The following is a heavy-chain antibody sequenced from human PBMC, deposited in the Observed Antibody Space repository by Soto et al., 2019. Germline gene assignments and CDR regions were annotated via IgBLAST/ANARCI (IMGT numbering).Heavy chain of an antibody. CDR1: GYTFTSYY. V-gene: IGHV1-46*01. Sequence: ASVKVSCKASGYTFTSYYMHWVRQAPGQGLEWMGIINPSGGSTSYAQKFQGRVTMTRDTSTSTVYMELSSLRSEDTAVYYCAAAQVDTAMVYYYGMDLWGQRTTVTVSS. CDR2: INPSGGST. D-gene: IGHD5-18*01. J-gene: IGHJ6*02. CDR3: AAAQVDTAMVYYYGMDL.